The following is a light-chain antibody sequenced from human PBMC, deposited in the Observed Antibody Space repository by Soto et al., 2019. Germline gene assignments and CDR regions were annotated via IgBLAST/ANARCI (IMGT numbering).Light chain of an antibody. CDR3: SSYAGSNNFGV. J-gene: IGLJ1*01. V-gene: IGLV2-8*01. CDR1: SSDVGGYNY. Sequence: QSVLTQPPSASGSPGQSVTISCTGTSSDVGGYNYVSWYQQHPGKAPKLMIYEVSKRPSGVPDCFSGSKSGNTASLTVSGLQAEDEADYYCSSYAGSNNFGVFGTGTKSPS. CDR2: EVS.